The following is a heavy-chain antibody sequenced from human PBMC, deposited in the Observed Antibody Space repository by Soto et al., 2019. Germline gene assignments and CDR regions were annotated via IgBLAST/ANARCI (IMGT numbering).Heavy chain of an antibody. CDR1: GFTFTTYS. J-gene: IGHJ4*02. Sequence: PGGSLRLSCAASGFTFTTYSMNWVRQAPGKGLEWVSYISSSSTIYYADSVKGRFTISRDNAKNSLYLQMNSLRGEDTAVYYCARDPGTTRFDYWGQGALVTVSS. CDR2: ISSSSTI. V-gene: IGHV3-48*01. D-gene: IGHD1-1*01. CDR3: ARDPGTTRFDY.